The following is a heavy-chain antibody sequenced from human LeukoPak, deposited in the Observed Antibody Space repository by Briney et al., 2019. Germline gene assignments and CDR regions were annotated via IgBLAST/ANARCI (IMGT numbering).Heavy chain of an antibody. J-gene: IGHJ3*02. CDR1: GGSISTYY. CDR2: IYYTGRT. CDR3: ARRNDFGI. V-gene: IGHV4-59*08. Sequence: SETLSLTCTVSGGSISTYYWSWIRQPPGKGLEWIGYIYYTGRTNYNPSLKSRVTISVDTSKNQFSLKLKSVTAADTAVYYCARRNDFGIWGQGTMVTVSS.